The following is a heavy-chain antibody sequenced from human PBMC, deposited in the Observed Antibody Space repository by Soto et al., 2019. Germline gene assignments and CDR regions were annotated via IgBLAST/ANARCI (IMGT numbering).Heavy chain of an antibody. V-gene: IGHV1-69*12. J-gene: IGHJ4*02. CDR1: GGTFGSYA. D-gene: IGHD3-3*01. CDR3: ARVRVRFLEWLGSEG. Sequence: QVPLVQSGAEVKKPGSSVKVSCKASGGTFGSYAISWVRQAPGQGLEWMGGIIPIFGTANYAQKFQGRVTITADESTSTAYMELSSLRSEDTAVYYCARVRVRFLEWLGSEGWGQGTLVTVSS. CDR2: IIPIFGTA.